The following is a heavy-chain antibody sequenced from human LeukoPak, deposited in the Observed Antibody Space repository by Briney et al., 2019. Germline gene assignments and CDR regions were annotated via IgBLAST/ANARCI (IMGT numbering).Heavy chain of an antibody. CDR2: ISSSGSTI. V-gene: IGHV3-11*04. D-gene: IGHD6-6*01. CDR3: ARDRSIAARRDAFDI. J-gene: IGHJ3*02. CDR1: GFTFSDYY. Sequence: PGGSLRLSCAASGFTFSDYYMSWIRQAPGKGLEWVSYISSSGSTIYYADSVKGRFTISRDNAKNSLYLQMNSLRAEDTAVYYRARDRSIAARRDAFDIWGQGTMVTVSS.